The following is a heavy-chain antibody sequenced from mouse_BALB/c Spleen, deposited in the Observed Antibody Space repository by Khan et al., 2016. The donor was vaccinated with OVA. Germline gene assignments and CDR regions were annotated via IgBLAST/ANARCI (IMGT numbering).Heavy chain of an antibody. J-gene: IGHJ3*01. V-gene: IGHV2-4-1*01. CDR1: GFSLTIYG. CDR2: IWSGGRT. CDR3: ARHSYRYDFTY. D-gene: IGHD2-14*01. Sequence: VQLQESGPGLVQPSQSLSITCTVSGFSLTIYGIHWVRQSPGKGLEWLGVIWSGGRTDYNAAFISRLSITKDDSKNQVFFKVNSLQTDDTAIYXCARHSYRYDFTYWGQGTLVTVSA.